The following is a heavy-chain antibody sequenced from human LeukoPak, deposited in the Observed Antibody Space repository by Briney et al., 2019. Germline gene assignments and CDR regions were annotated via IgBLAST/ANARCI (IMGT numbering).Heavy chain of an antibody. J-gene: IGHJ6*02. CDR1: GFTFDDYA. CDR2: ISWNSGSI. CDR3: SRTTVTTDNYYDYGMDV. V-gene: IGHV3-9*01. Sequence: PGGSLRLSCAASGFTFDDYAMHWVRQAPGKGLEWVSGISWNSGSIGYADSVKGRFTISRDNAKNSLYLQMNSLRAEDTALYYCSRTTVTTDNYYDYGMDVWGQGTTVTVSS. D-gene: IGHD4-17*01.